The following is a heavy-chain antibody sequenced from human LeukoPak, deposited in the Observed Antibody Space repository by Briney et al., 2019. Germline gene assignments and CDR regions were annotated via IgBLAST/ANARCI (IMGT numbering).Heavy chain of an antibody. J-gene: IGHJ4*02. CDR3: ARVCSSTSCSDDY. Sequence: GGSLRLSCAASGFTFSSYSMNWVRQAPGKGLEWVSSISSSSSYIYYADSVKGRFTISRDNAKNSLYLQTNSLRAEDTAVYYCARVCSSTSCSDDYWGQGTLVAVSS. CDR2: ISSSSSYI. CDR1: GFTFSSYS. V-gene: IGHV3-21*01. D-gene: IGHD2-2*01.